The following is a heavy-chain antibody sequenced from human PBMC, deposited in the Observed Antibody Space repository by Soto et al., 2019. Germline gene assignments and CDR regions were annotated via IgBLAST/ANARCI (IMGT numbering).Heavy chain of an antibody. V-gene: IGHV3-21*05. CDR2: SSNSGTYT. D-gene: IGHD3-10*02. J-gene: IGHJ4*02. CDR3: ARSGDNYNVLDY. Sequence: PGGSLRLSCAASGFTFSSYSMNWVRQAPGKGLEWLSYSSNSGTYTKYAGSVKGRFSISRDNAKNSLYLQINSLRGEDTAIYYCARSGDNYNVLDYWGQGTPVTVSS. CDR1: GFTFSSYS.